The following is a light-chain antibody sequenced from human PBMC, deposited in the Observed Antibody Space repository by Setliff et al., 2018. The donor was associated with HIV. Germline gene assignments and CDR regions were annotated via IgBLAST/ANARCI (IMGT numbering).Light chain of an antibody. Sequence: QSVLTQPASVSGSPGQSITISCTGTSGDVGGYSYVSWYQQHPGRAPKLIIYEVKNRPSGVSSRFSGSKSGNTASLTISGLQAEDEADYYCSSYKTGNTLVFGGGTKVTVL. J-gene: IGLJ3*02. CDR3: SSYKTGNTLV. CDR1: SGDVGGYSY. V-gene: IGLV2-14*01. CDR2: EVK.